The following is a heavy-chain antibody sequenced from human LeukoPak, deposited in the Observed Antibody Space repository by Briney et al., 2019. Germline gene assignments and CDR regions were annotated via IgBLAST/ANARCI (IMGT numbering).Heavy chain of an antibody. Sequence: SETLSLTCTVSGGSISSYYWSWIRQPAGKGLEWIGRIYTSGSTNYNPSLKSRVTMSVDTSKNQFSLKLSSVTAADTAVYYCARARYCSGGSCYGSSVTYYYYYIDVWGKGTTVTISS. D-gene: IGHD2-15*01. CDR3: ARARYCSGGSCYGSSVTYYYYYIDV. J-gene: IGHJ6*03. V-gene: IGHV4-4*07. CDR1: GGSISSYY. CDR2: IYTSGST.